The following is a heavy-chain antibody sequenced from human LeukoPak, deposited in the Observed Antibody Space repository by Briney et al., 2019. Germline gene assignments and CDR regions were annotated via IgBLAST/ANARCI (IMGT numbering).Heavy chain of an antibody. D-gene: IGHD1-26*01. Sequence: GGSLRLSCAASGFTFSSYGMHWVRQAPGKGLEWVAFIRYDGSNKYYADSVKGRFTISRDNSKNTLYLQMNSLRAEDTAVYYCARDRAGAEEGFDYWGQGTLVTVSS. J-gene: IGHJ4*02. CDR1: GFTFSSYG. CDR3: ARDRAGAEEGFDY. V-gene: IGHV3-30*02. CDR2: IRYDGSNK.